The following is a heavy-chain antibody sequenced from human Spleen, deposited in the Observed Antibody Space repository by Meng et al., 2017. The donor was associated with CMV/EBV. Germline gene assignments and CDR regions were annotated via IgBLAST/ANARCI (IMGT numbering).Heavy chain of an antibody. D-gene: IGHD3-22*01. Sequence: ASVKVSCKASGYTFTSYYMHWVRQAPGQGIEWMGWINPNSGGTNYAQKFQGRVTMTRDTSINTAYMELSRLRSDDTAVYYCARSLFYYDSSEYYFDYWVQGTLVTVSS. V-gene: IGHV1-2*02. CDR3: ARSLFYYDSSEYYFDY. CDR1: GYTFTSYY. J-gene: IGHJ4*02. CDR2: INPNSGGT.